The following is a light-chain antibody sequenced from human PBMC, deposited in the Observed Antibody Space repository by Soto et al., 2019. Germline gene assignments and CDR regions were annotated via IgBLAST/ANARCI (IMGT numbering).Light chain of an antibody. Sequence: QSVLTQPASVPGSPGQAITISCTGSNSDIGGYNSVSWYQQHPGKAPKLLIFGDTNRPSGVSDRFSGSKSGNTASLTISALQAEDAAYYYCTSYTSGNIVVFGVGTTLTVL. CDR2: GDT. V-gene: IGLV2-14*01. CDR3: TSYTSGNIVV. CDR1: NSDIGGYNS. J-gene: IGLJ2*01.